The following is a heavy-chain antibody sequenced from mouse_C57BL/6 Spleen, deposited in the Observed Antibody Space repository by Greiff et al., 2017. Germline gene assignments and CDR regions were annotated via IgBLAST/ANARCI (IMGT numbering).Heavy chain of an antibody. V-gene: IGHV1-63*01. CDR1: GYTFTNYW. CDR3: ARGGDGYSAQFAY. D-gene: IGHD2-3*01. J-gene: IGHJ3*01. Sequence: VQLQQSGAELVRPGTSVKMSCKASGYTFTNYWIGWAKQRPGHGLEWIGDIYPGGGYTNYNEKFKGKATLTADKSSSTAYMQFSSLTSEDSAIYYCARGGDGYSAQFAYWGQGTLVTVSA. CDR2: IYPGGGYT.